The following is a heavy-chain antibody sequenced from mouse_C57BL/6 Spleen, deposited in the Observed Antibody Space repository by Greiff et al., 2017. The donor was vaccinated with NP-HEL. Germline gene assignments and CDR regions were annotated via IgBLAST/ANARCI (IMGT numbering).Heavy chain of an antibody. CDR1: GYTFTDYN. V-gene: IGHV1-18*01. CDR2: INPNNGGT. J-gene: IGHJ4*01. D-gene: IGHD2-5*01. Sequence: VQLQQSGPELVKPGASVKIPCKASGYTFTDYNMDWVKQSHGKSLEWIGDINPNNGGTIYNQKFKGKATLTVDKSSSTAYMELRSLTSEDTAVYYCARYSNTNYYAMDYWGQGTSVTVSS. CDR3: ARYSNTNYYAMDY.